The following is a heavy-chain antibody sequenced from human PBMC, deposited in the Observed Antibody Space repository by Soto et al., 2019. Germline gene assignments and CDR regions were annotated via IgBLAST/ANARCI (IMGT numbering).Heavy chain of an antibody. V-gene: IGHV1-46*01. J-gene: IGHJ3*02. CDR3: ARDKSRYSYDWYDALDI. D-gene: IGHD5-18*01. CDR2: INPSGGST. Sequence: QVQLVQSGAEVKKPGASVKVSCKASGYTFTSYYMHWVRQAPGQGLEWMGIINPSGGSTTYAQKFQGRVTMTRDTSTSTVYMELSSLRSEDTAVYYCARDKSRYSYDWYDALDIWGQGTMVTVS. CDR1: GYTFTSYY.